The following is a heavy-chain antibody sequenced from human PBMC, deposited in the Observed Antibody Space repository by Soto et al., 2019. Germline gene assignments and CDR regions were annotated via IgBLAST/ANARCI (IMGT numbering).Heavy chain of an antibody. Sequence: SETLSLTCAVSGGSISSGGYSWSWIRQPPGKGLEWIGYIYHSGSTYYNPSLKSRVTISVDRSKNQFSLKLSSVTAADTAVYYCARGDSSGYYYSYYFDYWGQGTLVTAPQ. CDR2: IYHSGST. CDR1: GGSISSGGYS. V-gene: IGHV4-30-2*01. J-gene: IGHJ4*02. CDR3: ARGDSSGYYYSYYFDY. D-gene: IGHD3-22*01.